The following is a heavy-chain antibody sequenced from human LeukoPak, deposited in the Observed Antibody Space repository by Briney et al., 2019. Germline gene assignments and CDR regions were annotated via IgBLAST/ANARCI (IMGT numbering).Heavy chain of an antibody. CDR3: ARRKEEGSGWYGDFDY. CDR1: GGSLSSGSYY. D-gene: IGHD6-19*01. J-gene: IGHJ4*02. Sequence: SETPSLTCTVSGGSLSSGSYYWSWIRQPAGKGLEWIRRIYTSGSTSYNPSLKSRVTISVDTSKNQFSLKLSSVTAADTAVYYCARRKEEGSGWYGDFDYWGQGTLVTVSS. CDR2: IYTSGST. V-gene: IGHV4-61*02.